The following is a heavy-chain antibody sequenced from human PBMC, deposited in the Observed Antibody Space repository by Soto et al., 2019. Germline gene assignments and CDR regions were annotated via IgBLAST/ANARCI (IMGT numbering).Heavy chain of an antibody. CDR1: GFTFSSYG. D-gene: IGHD3-10*01. Sequence: GGSLRLSCAASGFTFSSYGMHWVRQAPGKGLEWVAVIWYDGSNKFYADSVKGRFTIPRDNFKNTLFFQINSLRAGDTAVYFCARAPPRRSGSYYPLSYYYYYMDVWGKGTTVTVSS. J-gene: IGHJ6*03. CDR2: IWYDGSNK. CDR3: ARAPPRRSGSYYPLSYYYYYMDV. V-gene: IGHV3-33*01.